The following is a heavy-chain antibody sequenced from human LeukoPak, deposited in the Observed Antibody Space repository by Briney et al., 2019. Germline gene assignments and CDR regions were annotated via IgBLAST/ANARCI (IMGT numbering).Heavy chain of an antibody. CDR2: IYFSGNT. CDR1: GGSIGSSSYY. CDR3: ARALAYSSSSNDAFDI. J-gene: IGHJ3*02. D-gene: IGHD6-6*01. V-gene: IGHV4-39*07. Sequence: SETLSLTCTVSGGSIGSSSYYWGWIRQPPGKGLEWIGIIYFSGNTYYNPSLKSRVTISVDTSKNQFSLKLSSVTAADTAVYYCARALAYSSSSNDAFDIWGQGTMVTVSS.